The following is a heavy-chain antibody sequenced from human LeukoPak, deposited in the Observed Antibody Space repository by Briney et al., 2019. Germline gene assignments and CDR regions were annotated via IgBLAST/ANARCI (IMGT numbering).Heavy chain of an antibody. CDR3: AQDGGDCSGYLVY. CDR2: IRYDGSKK. Sequence: GGSLRLSCAASGFTFCSYGMHWVRQAPGKGLEWVAFIRYDGSKKFYADSVKGRFTISRDNSKNTLYLQMNSLRVEDTAVYYCAQDGGDCSGYLVYWGQGTLVTVSS. V-gene: IGHV3-30*02. CDR1: GFTFCSYG. D-gene: IGHD3-22*01. J-gene: IGHJ4*02.